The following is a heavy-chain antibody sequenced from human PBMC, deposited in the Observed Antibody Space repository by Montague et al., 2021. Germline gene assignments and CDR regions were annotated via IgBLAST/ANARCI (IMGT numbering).Heavy chain of an antibody. J-gene: IGHJ4*02. V-gene: IGHV6-1*01. CDR3: ARTSVSSDY. CDR2: N. D-gene: IGHD5/OR15-5a*01. Sequence: NDYSVSVKSRITINPDTSKNQISLQLNSVTPEDTAVYYCARTSVSSDYWGQGSLVTV.